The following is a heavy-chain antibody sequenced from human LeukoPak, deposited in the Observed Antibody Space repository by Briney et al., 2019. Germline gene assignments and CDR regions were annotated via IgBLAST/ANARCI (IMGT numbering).Heavy chain of an antibody. V-gene: IGHV4-59*01. Sequence: SETLSLTCTVSGGSISSYYWSWIRQPPGKGLEWIGYIYYSGSTNYNPSLKSRVAISVDTSKNQFSLKLSSVTAADTAVYYCARDRKRYYYDSSGYPFVSWFDPWGQGTLVTVSS. CDR1: GGSISSYY. D-gene: IGHD3-22*01. CDR3: ARDRKRYYYDSSGYPFVSWFDP. J-gene: IGHJ5*02. CDR2: IYYSGST.